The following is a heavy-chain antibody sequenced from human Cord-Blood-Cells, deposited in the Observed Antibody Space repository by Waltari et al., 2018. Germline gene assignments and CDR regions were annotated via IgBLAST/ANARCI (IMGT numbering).Heavy chain of an antibody. J-gene: IGHJ4*02. CDR1: GFTSSSYW. CDR3: AREHDYGDYDFDY. D-gene: IGHD4-17*01. CDR2: VKQAGSEK. Sequence: EVQLVESGGGLVQPGGSLRLPCAASGFTSSSYWMSWVRQAPGKGREWVANVKQAGSEKDYVDCVKARFTTARDNAKNSMYLQMNSGRAEDTAVYYCAREHDYGDYDFDYWGQGTLVTVSS. V-gene: IGHV3-7*01.